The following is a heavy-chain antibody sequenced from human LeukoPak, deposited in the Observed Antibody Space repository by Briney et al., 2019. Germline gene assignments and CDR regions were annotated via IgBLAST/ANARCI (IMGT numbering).Heavy chain of an antibody. Sequence: AAVKVSCKASGHTFTNYYMHWVRQAPGQGLEWVGLISPTGSYTNYAQKFRGRVTMTRDTSTTTVYMELSSLRSDDTAVYYCAREESGGYFDYWGQGTLVSVFS. CDR2: ISPTGSYT. V-gene: IGHV1-46*01. D-gene: IGHD2-8*02. J-gene: IGHJ4*02. CDR1: GHTFTNYY. CDR3: AREESGGYFDY.